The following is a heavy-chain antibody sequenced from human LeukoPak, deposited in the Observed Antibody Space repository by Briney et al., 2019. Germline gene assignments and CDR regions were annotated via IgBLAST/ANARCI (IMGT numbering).Heavy chain of an antibody. CDR1: GFTFSSYW. CDR3: AKDRARTVVAEFDY. V-gene: IGHV3-7*01. CDR2: IKQDGSEK. J-gene: IGHJ4*02. D-gene: IGHD2-15*01. Sequence: GGSLRLSCAASGFTFSSYWMSWVRQAPGKGLEWVANIKQDGSEKYYVDSVKGRFTISRDNSKNTLYPQMHSLKTEDTAVYYCAKDRARTVVAEFDYWGQGTLVTVSS.